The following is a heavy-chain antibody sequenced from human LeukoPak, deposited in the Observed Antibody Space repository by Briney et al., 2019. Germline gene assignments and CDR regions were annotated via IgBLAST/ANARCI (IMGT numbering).Heavy chain of an antibody. CDR2: ISSSSSVI. J-gene: IGHJ4*02. D-gene: IGHD2-2*01. CDR1: GGSVSSSS. Sequence: ETLSLTCTVSGGSVSSSSFYWGWIRQPPGKGLEWVSYISSSSSVIYYADSVKGRFTISRDNAKNSLYLQMNSLRDEDTAVYYCASSYCSSISCFGYWGQGTLVTVSS. V-gene: IGHV3-48*02. CDR3: ASSYCSSISCFGY.